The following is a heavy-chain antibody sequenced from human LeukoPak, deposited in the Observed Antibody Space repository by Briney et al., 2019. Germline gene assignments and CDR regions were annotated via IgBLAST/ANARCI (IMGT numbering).Heavy chain of an antibody. J-gene: IGHJ4*02. V-gene: IGHV1-46*01. CDR3: ARGPFRTAMWGTIDY. D-gene: IGHD2-21*02. CDR2: INPSGGST. Sequence: ASVKVSCKASGYTFTSYYMHWVRQAPGQGLEWMGIINPSGGSTSYAQKFQGRVTMTRDMSTSTVYMELSSLRSEDTAVYYCARGPFRTAMWGTIDYWGQGTLVTVSS. CDR1: GYTFTSYY.